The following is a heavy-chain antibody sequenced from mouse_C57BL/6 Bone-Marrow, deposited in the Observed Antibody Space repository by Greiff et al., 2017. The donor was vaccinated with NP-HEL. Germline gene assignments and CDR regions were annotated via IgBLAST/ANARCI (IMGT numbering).Heavy chain of an antibody. V-gene: IGHV1-18*01. J-gene: IGHJ4*01. CDR3: ARVSYGSSPYYYAMDY. CDR2: INPNNGGT. Sequence: EVQLQQSGPELVKPGASVKIPCKASGYTFTDYNMDWVKQSPGKSLEWIGAINPNNGGTIYNQKFKGKATLTVDKSSSTAYMELRSLTSEDTAVYYCARVSYGSSPYYYAMDYWGQGTSVTVSS. CDR1: GYTFTDYN. D-gene: IGHD1-1*01.